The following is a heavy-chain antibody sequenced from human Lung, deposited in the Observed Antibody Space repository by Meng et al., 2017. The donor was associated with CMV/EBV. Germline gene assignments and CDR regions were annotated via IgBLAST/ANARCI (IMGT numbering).Heavy chain of an antibody. V-gene: IGHV4-39*01. CDR2: IYYSGST. D-gene: IGHD6-19*01. J-gene: IGHJ4*02. Sequence: LXCTVSGGSISSSSYYWGWIRQPPGKGLEWIGSIYYSGSTYYNPSLKSRVTISVDTSKNQFSLKLSSVTAADTAVYYCARPDDSSGWYMPFDYGGQGXLVTVSS. CDR3: ARPDDSSGWYMPFDY. CDR1: GGSISSSSYY.